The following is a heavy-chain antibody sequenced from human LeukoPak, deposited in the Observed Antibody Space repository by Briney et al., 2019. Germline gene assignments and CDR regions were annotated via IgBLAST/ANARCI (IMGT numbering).Heavy chain of an antibody. Sequence: GGSLRLSCAASGFTFSSYSMNWVRQAPGKGLEWVSYISSSGSTIYYADSVKGRFTISRDNAKNSLYLQMNSLRAEDTAVYYCAREQYYDSSGYYYGYWGQGTLVTVSS. CDR2: ISSSGSTI. J-gene: IGHJ4*02. V-gene: IGHV3-48*04. CDR3: AREQYYDSSGYYYGY. CDR1: GFTFSSYS. D-gene: IGHD3-22*01.